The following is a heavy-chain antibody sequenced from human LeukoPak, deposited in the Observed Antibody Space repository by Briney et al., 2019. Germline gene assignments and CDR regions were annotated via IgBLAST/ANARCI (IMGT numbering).Heavy chain of an antibody. CDR2: ISYDGSNK. J-gene: IGHJ4*02. Sequence: PGRSLRLSCAASGFTFSSYAMHWVRQAPGKGLEWGAVISYDGSNKYYADSVKGRFTISRDNSKNTLYLQMNSLRAEDTAVYYCARDRHPLYDFWSGYFGGYYFDYWGQGTLVTVSS. V-gene: IGHV3-30*01. CDR1: GFTFSSYA. D-gene: IGHD3-3*01. CDR3: ARDRHPLYDFWSGYFGGYYFDY.